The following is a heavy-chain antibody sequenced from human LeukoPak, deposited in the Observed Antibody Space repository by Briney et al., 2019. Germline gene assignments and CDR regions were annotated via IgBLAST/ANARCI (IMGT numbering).Heavy chain of an antibody. J-gene: IGHJ6*03. V-gene: IGHV3-48*01. Sequence: GGSLRLSCAASGFTFSSYSMNWVRQAPGKGLEWVSYISSSSSTIYYADSVKGRFTISRDNAKNSLYLQMNSLRAEDTAVYYCARTPYSSGWYVPSYYYYYYMDVWGKGTTVTISS. D-gene: IGHD6-19*01. CDR3: ARTPYSSGWYVPSYYYYYYMDV. CDR2: ISSSSSTI. CDR1: GFTFSSYS.